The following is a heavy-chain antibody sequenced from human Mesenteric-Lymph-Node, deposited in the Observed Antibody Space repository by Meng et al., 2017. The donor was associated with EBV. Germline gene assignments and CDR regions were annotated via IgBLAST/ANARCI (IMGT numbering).Heavy chain of an antibody. CDR1: GCSLRNSNFY. D-gene: IGHD5-24*01. CDR3: ARPRRWLQSEFDF. Sequence: QVQLQESVQGLVNPWEARFFTCTVSGCSLRNSNFYWGWNRQPPGKGLEWIGSIFHSGSTYYNPSLKSRVTVSVDTSKNQFSLKLNSVTTADTAMYYCARPRRWLQSEFDFWGPGTLVTVSS. V-gene: IGHV4-39*01. J-gene: IGHJ4*02. CDR2: IFHSGST.